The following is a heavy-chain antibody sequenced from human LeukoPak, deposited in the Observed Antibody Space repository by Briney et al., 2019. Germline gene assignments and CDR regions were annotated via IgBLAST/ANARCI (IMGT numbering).Heavy chain of an antibody. V-gene: IGHV4-4*07. CDR2: IYSSGST. J-gene: IGHJ4*02. CDR1: GGSISSYY. CDR3: ARGHPGSTVPAAHLTAAVFDY. Sequence: SETLSLTCTVSGGSISSYYWSWIRQPAGKGLEWIGRIYSSGSTNYNPSLKSRVTMSVDTSKNQFSLKLSSVTAADTAVYYCARGHPGSTVPAAHLTAAVFDYWGQGTLVTVSS. D-gene: IGHD2-2*01.